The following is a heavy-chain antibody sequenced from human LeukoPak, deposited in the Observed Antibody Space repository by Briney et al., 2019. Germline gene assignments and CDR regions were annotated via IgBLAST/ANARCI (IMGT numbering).Heavy chain of an antibody. Sequence: GGSLRLSCAASGFTFSSYAMHWVRQAPGKGLEYVSAISSNGGSTYYANSVKGRFTISRDNSKNTLYLQMGSLRAEDMAVYYCARDNARGGFDIWGQGTMVTVSS. V-gene: IGHV3-64*01. CDR3: ARDNARGGFDI. CDR2: ISSNGGST. D-gene: IGHD3-16*01. J-gene: IGHJ3*02. CDR1: GFTFSSYA.